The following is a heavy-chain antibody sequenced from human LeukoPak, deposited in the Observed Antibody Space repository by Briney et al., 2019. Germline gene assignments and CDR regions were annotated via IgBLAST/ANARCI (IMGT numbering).Heavy chain of an antibody. CDR3: AKDSPTRTYYDFWSGYNQGGYFDY. J-gene: IGHJ4*02. Sequence: HPGGSLRLSCAASGFTFSSYGMHWVRQAPGKGLEWVAFIRYDGSNKYYADSVKGRFTISRDNSKNTLYLQMNSLRAEDTAVYYCAKDSPTRTYYDFWSGYNQGGYFDYWGQGTLVTVSS. D-gene: IGHD3-3*01. V-gene: IGHV3-30*02. CDR1: GFTFSSYG. CDR2: IRYDGSNK.